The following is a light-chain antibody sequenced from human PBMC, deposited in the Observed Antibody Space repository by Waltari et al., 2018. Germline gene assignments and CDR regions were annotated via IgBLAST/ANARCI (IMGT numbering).Light chain of an antibody. CDR3: QQYYSIPQT. CDR1: RSVLYSSNNKNY. CDR2: WAS. V-gene: IGKV4-1*01. J-gene: IGKJ2*01. Sequence: DIVMTQSPDSPTVSLGERATINCKSSRSVLYSSNNKNYLAWYQQKPGQPPKLLIFWASTRESGVPDRFRGSGSGTDFTLTISSLQAEDVAVYYCQQYYSIPQTFGQGTKLEIK.